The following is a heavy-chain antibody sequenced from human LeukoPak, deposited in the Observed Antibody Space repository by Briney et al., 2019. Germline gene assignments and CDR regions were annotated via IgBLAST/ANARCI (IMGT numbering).Heavy chain of an antibody. D-gene: IGHD5-18*01. V-gene: IGHV1-69*06. CDR1: GGTFSSYA. J-gene: IGHJ4*02. CDR2: IIPIFGTA. CDR3: ASSGYSYVVPFDY. Sequence: GASVKVSCKTSGGTFSSYAISWVRQAPGQGLEWMGGIIPIFGTANYAQKFQGRVTITADKSTSTAYMELSSLRSEDTAVYYCASSGYSYVVPFDYWGQGTLVTVSS.